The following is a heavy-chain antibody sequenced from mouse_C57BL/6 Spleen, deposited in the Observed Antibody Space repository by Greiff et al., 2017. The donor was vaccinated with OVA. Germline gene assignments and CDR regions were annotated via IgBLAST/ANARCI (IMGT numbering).Heavy chain of an antibody. CDR3: ARGKNFDY. Sequence: EVKLMESGGGLVQPGGSLKLSCAASGFTFSDYGMAWVRQAPRKGPEWVAFISNLAYSIYYADTVTGRFTISRENAKNTLYLEMSSRRSEDTAMYYCARGKNFDYWGQGTTLTVSS. CDR1: GFTFSDYG. J-gene: IGHJ2*01. CDR2: ISNLAYSI. V-gene: IGHV5-15*01.